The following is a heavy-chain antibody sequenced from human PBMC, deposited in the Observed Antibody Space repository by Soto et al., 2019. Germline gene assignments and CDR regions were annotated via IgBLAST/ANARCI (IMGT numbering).Heavy chain of an antibody. Sequence: QVQLVQSGAEVKKPGASVKVSCKASGYTFTSYGISWVRQAPGQGLEWMGWISAYNGNTNYAQKLQGRVTMTTDTATSTAYVELRSRRSDDTAVYYCAGVFGGGGDSYETSNWFDPWGQGTLVTVSS. V-gene: IGHV1-18*01. CDR2: ISAYNGNT. J-gene: IGHJ5*02. CDR3: AGVFGGGGDSYETSNWFDP. D-gene: IGHD2-21*02. CDR1: GYTFTSYG.